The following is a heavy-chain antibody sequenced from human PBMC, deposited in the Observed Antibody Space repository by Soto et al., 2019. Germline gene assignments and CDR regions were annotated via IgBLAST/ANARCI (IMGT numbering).Heavy chain of an antibody. Sequence: SETLSLTCTVSGGSVSSPNSYWSWIRQTPGKGLEWIGYLYHSGSTNYNPSLKSRVTISVDTSKNQFSLNLRSVTTADTAIYYCAREGPNMRYYDTRGSSFDMWGQGTLVTVSS. CDR3: AREGPNMRYYDTRGSSFDM. CDR1: GGSVSSPNSY. D-gene: IGHD3-22*01. CDR2: LYHSGST. J-gene: IGHJ3*02. V-gene: IGHV4-61*01.